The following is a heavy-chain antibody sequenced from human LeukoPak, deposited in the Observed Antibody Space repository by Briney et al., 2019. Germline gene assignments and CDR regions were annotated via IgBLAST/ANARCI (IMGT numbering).Heavy chain of an antibody. J-gene: IGHJ4*02. CDR1: GLTLSSYA. Sequence: GGSLSLSCAASGLTLSSYAMSWVRPPPGKGLEGVSTISGRGVTTSYAGSVTGRFTISRDNPKKTMYLQMNSLREEDTAVYYCAKLTYRSSSGCYLDYWGQGTLVTVSS. CDR3: AKLTYRSSSGCYLDY. CDR2: ISGRGVTT. D-gene: IGHD6-6*01. V-gene: IGHV3-23*01.